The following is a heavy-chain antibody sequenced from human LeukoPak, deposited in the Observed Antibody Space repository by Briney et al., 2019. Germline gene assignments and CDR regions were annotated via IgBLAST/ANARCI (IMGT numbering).Heavy chain of an antibody. J-gene: IGHJ4*02. Sequence: PGGSLRLSCAASGFTFSSYWMSWVRQAPGKGLEWVANINQDESEKHYVDSVKGRFTISRDNAKNSLYLQMNSLGAEDTAVYYCAREGGAAAGLDYWGQGTLVTVSS. D-gene: IGHD6-13*01. CDR3: AREGGAAAGLDY. CDR2: INQDESEK. CDR1: GFTFSSYW. V-gene: IGHV3-7*01.